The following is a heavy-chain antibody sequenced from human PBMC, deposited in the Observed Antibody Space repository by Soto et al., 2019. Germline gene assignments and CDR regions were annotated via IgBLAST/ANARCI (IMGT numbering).Heavy chain of an antibody. CDR3: ARDGTHGITGTHNY. J-gene: IGHJ4*02. CDR1: GLTFSSYG. D-gene: IGHD1-7*01. V-gene: IGHV3-33*01. CDR2: IWYDGSNK. Sequence: GGSLRLSGAASGLTFSSYGMHWVRQAPGKGLEWVAVIWYDGSNKYYADSVKGRFTISRDNSKNTLYLQMNSLRAEDTAVYYCARDGTHGITGTHNYWVQGTLVTVS.